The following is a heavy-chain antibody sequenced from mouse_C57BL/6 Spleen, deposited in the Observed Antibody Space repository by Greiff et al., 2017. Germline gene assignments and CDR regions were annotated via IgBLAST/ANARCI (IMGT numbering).Heavy chain of an antibody. CDR3: ARHGQITTVVARDYAMDY. CDR1: GFTFSSYG. V-gene: IGHV5-6*01. J-gene: IGHJ4*01. CDR2: LSSGGSYT. Sequence: EVMLVESGGDLVKPGGSLKLSCAASGFTFSSYGMSWVRQTPHKRLAWVPTLSSGGSYTYYPDSVQGRFPISRDHAKNTLSLQMSSLKSEDTAMYDCARHGQITTVVARDYAMDYWGQGTSVTVSS. D-gene: IGHD1-1*01.